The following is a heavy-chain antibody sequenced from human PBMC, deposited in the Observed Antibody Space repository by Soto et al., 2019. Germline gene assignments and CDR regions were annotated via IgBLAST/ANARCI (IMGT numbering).Heavy chain of an antibody. CDR3: AWLRYSSSWPNAFDI. J-gene: IGHJ3*02. D-gene: IGHD6-13*01. Sequence: SVKVSCTASGGTFSSYAISWVRQAPGQGLEWMGGIIPIFGTANYAQKFQGRVTITADESTSTAYMELSSLRSEDTAVYYCAWLRYSSSWPNAFDIWGQGTMVTVSS. V-gene: IGHV1-69*13. CDR1: GGTFSSYA. CDR2: IIPIFGTA.